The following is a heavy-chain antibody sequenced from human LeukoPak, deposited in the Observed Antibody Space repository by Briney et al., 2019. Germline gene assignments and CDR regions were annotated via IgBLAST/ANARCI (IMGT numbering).Heavy chain of an antibody. CDR2: ISSSGTTI. D-gene: IGHD3-3*01. J-gene: IGHJ4*02. V-gene: IGHV3-11*04. CDR1: GFTFSDYY. Sequence: GGSLRLSCAVSGFTFSDYYMTWFRQAPGKGLEWVSYISSSGTTIYYADSVEGRFTVSRDNADNSLYLQMDSLRAEDTAVYYCARDQSPYYDFWSGCHWGLGTLVTVSS. CDR3: ARDQSPYYDFWSGCH.